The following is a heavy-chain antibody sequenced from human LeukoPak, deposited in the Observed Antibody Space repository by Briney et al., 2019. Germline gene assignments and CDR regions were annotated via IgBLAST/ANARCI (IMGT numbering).Heavy chain of an antibody. D-gene: IGHD2-15*01. V-gene: IGHV1-18*04. J-gene: IGHJ4*02. CDR1: GYIFTRYG. Sequence: GASVKVSCKASGYIFTRYGISWVRQAPGQGLEWMGWISAHYGNTNSAQKFQDRVTMTTDTSTNTAYMELRSLRPDDTAVYYCARDFFHGHCSGLSCFLLDYWGQGSLVTVSS. CDR2: ISAHYGNT. CDR3: ARDFFHGHCSGLSCFLLDY.